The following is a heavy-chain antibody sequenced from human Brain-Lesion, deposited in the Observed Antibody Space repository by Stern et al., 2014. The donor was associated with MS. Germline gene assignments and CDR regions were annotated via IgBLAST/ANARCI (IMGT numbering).Heavy chain of an antibody. J-gene: IGHJ6*02. CDR1: GVSLTSSGVR. D-gene: IGHD3-10*01. CDR3: ARQRLYYYGSGTEGGLNV. Sequence: QITLKESGPALVKPTQTLTLTCTLSGVSLTSSGVRVSWIRQPPGKALEWLGRIDWGDDKFYSTSLKTRLTISKDTSKNQVVLTMTNMDPADTATYYCARQRLYYYGSGTEGGLNVWGQGTTVTVSS. CDR2: IDWGDDK. V-gene: IGHV2-70*04.